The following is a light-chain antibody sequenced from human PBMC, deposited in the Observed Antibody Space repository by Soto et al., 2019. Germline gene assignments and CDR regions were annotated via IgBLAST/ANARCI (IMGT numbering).Light chain of an antibody. CDR3: HQYGSSPWT. V-gene: IGKV3-20*01. CDR2: GAS. J-gene: IGKJ1*01. CDR1: QSVSSSY. Sequence: EIVLTQSPGTLSLSPGERATLSCRASQSVSSSYLAWCQQGPGQAPRLLIYGASTRATGIPDRFSGSRSGTDFSLTVSRLEPEALAVYYCHQYGSSPWTFVQGTKVEI.